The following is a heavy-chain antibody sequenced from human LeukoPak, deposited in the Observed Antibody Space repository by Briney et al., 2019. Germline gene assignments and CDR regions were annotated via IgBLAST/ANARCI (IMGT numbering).Heavy chain of an antibody. CDR2: INPYGGST. Sequence: ASVKVSCKASGYIFTSYYMHWVRQAPGQGLEWMGIINPYGGSTSYAQKLQGRVTVTGDTSTSTVYMELSGLRSEDAAVYYCARTTVRGVNHYFDYWGQGTLVTVSS. J-gene: IGHJ4*02. V-gene: IGHV1-46*01. CDR3: ARTTVRGVNHYFDY. D-gene: IGHD3-10*01. CDR1: GYIFTSYY.